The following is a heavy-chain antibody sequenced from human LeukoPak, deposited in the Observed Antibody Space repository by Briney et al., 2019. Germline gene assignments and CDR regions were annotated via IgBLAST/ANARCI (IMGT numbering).Heavy chain of an antibody. D-gene: IGHD6-13*01. CDR2: MNPNSGNT. Sequence: ASVKVSCKTSGYTFTSYDINWVRQATGQGLEWMGWMNPNSGNTGYAQKFQGRVTMTRNTSISTAYMELSSLRSEDTAVYYCARGRSSYSNSWYIHWGQRTLVTVSS. CDR3: ARGRSSYSNSWYIH. CDR1: GYTFTSYD. V-gene: IGHV1-8*01. J-gene: IGHJ5*02.